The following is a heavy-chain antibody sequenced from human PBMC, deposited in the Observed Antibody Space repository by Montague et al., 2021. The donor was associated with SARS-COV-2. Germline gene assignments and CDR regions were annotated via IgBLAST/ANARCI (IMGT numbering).Heavy chain of an antibody. CDR3: ARGDVEMATIKSGGPFYHFDY. D-gene: IGHD5-24*01. V-gene: IGHV4-59*13. CDR1: GGSISSYY. J-gene: IGHJ4*02. CDR2: IYYSGST. Sequence: SETLSLTCTVSGGSISSYYWSWMRQHPAKGRQWSGYIYYSGSTTYNPSLKSPVTTSVDTSKNQFSLKLSSVTAADTAVYYCARGDVEMATIKSGGPFYHFDYWGQGTLVTVSS.